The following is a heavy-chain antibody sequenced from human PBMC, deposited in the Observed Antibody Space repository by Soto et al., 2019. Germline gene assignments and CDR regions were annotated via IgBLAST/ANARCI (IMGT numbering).Heavy chain of an antibody. CDR1: GFTFSGSA. CDR2: IRSKANSYAT. CDR3: TFLTGTTGVSRVDP. V-gene: IGHV3-73*01. D-gene: IGHD1-7*01. J-gene: IGHJ5*02. Sequence: GGSLRLSCAASGFTFSGSAMHWVRQASGKGLEWVGRIRSKANSYATAYAASVKGRFTISRDDSKNTAYLQMNSLKTEDTAVNYCTFLTGTTGVSRVDPWGQGTLVTVSS.